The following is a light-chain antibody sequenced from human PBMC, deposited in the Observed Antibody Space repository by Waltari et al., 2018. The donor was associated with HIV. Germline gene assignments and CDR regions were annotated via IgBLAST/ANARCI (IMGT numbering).Light chain of an antibody. CDR2: GKN. CDR1: NLRTYY. Sequence: SSELTQDPAVSVALGQTVKITCQGDNLRTYYASWYQQKPGQAPVLVSYGKNRRPSEIPHRFSSSASRNKAFLTITGAQAEDEAEYYCKTRDRSGNLYVFGTGTTVTVL. CDR3: KTRDRSGNLYV. J-gene: IGLJ1*01. V-gene: IGLV3-19*01.